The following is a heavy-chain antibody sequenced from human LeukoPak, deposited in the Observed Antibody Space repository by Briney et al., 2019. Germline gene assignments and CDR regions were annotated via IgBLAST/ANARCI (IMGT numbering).Heavy chain of an antibody. V-gene: IGHV3-23*01. Sequence: SCKASGGTFRNFDISWVRQAPGKGLEWVSAISGSGGSTYYADSVKGRFTISRDNSKNTLYLQMNSLRAEDTAVYYCAAYYDSSGYSSGDAFDIWGQGTMVTVSS. CDR3: AAYYDSSGYSSGDAFDI. CDR1: GGTFRNFD. CDR2: ISGSGGST. D-gene: IGHD3-22*01. J-gene: IGHJ3*02.